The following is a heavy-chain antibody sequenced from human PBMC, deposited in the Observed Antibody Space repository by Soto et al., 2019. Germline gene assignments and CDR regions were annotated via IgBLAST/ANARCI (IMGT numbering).Heavy chain of an antibody. CDR2: INPNSGGT. CDR1: GYTLTGYY. V-gene: IGHV1-2*02. J-gene: IGHJ5*02. Sequence: GASVKVSCKVSGYTLTGYYMHWVRQAPGQGLEWMGWINPNSGGTNYAQKFQGRVTMTRDTSISTAYMELRSLRSDDTAVYYCATLRYSNWFDPWGQGTLVTVSS. CDR3: ATLRYSNWFDP. D-gene: IGHD3-9*01.